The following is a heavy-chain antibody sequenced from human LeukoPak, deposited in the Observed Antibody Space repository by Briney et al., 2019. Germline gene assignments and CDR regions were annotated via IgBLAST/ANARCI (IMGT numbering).Heavy chain of an antibody. J-gene: IGHJ4*02. V-gene: IGHV1-18*01. CDR1: GYTFTSYG. Sequence: ASVKVSCKASGYTFTSYGISWVRRAPGQGLEWMGWISAYNGNTNYAQKLQGRVTMTTDTSTSTAYMELRSLRSDDTAVYYCVSTPGYCSGGSCKPLTDFDYWGQGTLVTVSS. D-gene: IGHD2-15*01. CDR3: VSTPGYCSGGSCKPLTDFDY. CDR2: ISAYNGNT.